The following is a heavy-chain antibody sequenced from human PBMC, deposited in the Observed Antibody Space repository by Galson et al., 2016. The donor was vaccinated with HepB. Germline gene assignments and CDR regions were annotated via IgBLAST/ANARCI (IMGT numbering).Heavy chain of an antibody. CDR2: INPSGGTT. CDR3: ARGNARMAAAGPFIDY. Sequence: SVKVSCKASGYSFSSFYIHWVRQAPGQGLEWMGIINPSGGTTVYAQKFRDRVSMTGDTSTSTVYVGLSSLRSEDTAIYYCARGNARMAAAGPFIDYWGQGTLVTVSS. CDR1: GYSFSSFY. J-gene: IGHJ4*02. D-gene: IGHD2-15*01. V-gene: IGHV1-46*01.